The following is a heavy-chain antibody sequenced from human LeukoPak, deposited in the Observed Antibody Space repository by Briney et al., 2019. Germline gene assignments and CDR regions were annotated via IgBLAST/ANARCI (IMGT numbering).Heavy chain of an antibody. CDR1: GFTFSHYW. CDR2: IYGGGST. J-gene: IGHJ4*02. Sequence: GGSLRLSCAASGFTFSHYWMSWVRQAPGKGLEWVSVIYGGGSTYYADSVKGRFTISRDTSKNTLHLQMNSLRAEDTAVYYCAKETPLGALDYWGQGTLVTVSS. CDR3: AKETPLGALDY. D-gene: IGHD3-16*01. V-gene: IGHV3-53*01.